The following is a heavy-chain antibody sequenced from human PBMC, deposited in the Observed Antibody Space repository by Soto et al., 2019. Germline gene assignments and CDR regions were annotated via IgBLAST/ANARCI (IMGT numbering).Heavy chain of an antibody. V-gene: IGHV3-30-3*01. CDR2: ISYDGSNK. Sequence: ESGGGVVQPGRSLRLSCAASGFTFSSYAMHWVRQAPGKGLEWVAVISYDGSNKYYADSVKGRFTISRDNSKNTLYLQMNSLRAEDTAVYYCARVELMVYATNYYYYGMDVWGQGTTVTVSS. CDR1: GFTFSSYA. D-gene: IGHD2-8*01. CDR3: ARVELMVYATNYYYYGMDV. J-gene: IGHJ6*02.